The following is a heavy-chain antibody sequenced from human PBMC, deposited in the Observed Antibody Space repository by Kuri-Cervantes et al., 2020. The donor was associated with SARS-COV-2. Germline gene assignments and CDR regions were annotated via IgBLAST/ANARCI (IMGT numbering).Heavy chain of an antibody. D-gene: IGHD3/OR15-3a*01. V-gene: IGHV3-30*03. CDR2: ISYDGSNK. CDR1: GFTFSSYG. Sequence: GESLKISCAASGFTFSSYGMHWVRQAPGKGLEWVAVISYDGSNKYYADSVKGRFPISRDNSKNTLYLQMNSLRAEDTAVYYCARENSDFMTWFDPWGQGTLVTVSS. CDR3: ARENSDFMTWFDP. J-gene: IGHJ5*02.